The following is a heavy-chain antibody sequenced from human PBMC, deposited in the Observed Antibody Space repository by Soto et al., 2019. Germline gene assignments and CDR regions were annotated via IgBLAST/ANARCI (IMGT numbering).Heavy chain of an antibody. V-gene: IGHV1-46*01. J-gene: IGHJ4*02. Sequence: QVQLVQSGAEVKKAGASVKVSCKTTGYTFSRYHMHWVRQARGQGLVWIGKINPTGGSGNKAQKFQGRVTRPRDTSTTTVHIEVSSLRSEDTAVYYCARGGDPSVYAATVFDYWGRGTQVTVSS. CDR1: GYTFSRYH. D-gene: IGHD5-12*01. CDR3: ARGGDPSVYAATVFDY. CDR2: INPTGGSG.